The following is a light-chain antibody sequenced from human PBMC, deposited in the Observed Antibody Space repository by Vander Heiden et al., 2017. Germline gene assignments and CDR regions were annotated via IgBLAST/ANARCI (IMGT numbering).Light chain of an antibody. J-gene: IGKJ1*01. V-gene: IGKV3-15*01. Sequence: EIVMTQSPATLSVSPGERATLSCRASQNVNTFLAWYQQKPGQAPSLLIYAASTRATGIPARFSGSGSGTEFTLTISSLQSEDFAVYYCQQYNDWPPWTFGQGTKVEIK. CDR3: QQYNDWPPWT. CDR1: QNVNTF. CDR2: AAS.